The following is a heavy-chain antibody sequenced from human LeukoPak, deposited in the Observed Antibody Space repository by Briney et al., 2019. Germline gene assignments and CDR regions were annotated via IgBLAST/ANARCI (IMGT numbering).Heavy chain of an antibody. V-gene: IGHV3-21*01. Sequence: GGSLRLSCAASGFTFSSYSMNWVRQAPGKGLEWVSSISSSSSYIYYADSVKGRFTISRDNAKNSLYLQMNSLRAEDTAMYYCARGRGIAVAGYLTSYYYYYMDVWGKGTTVTVSS. CDR3: ARGRGIAVAGYLTSYYYYYMDV. CDR1: GFTFSSYS. J-gene: IGHJ6*03. D-gene: IGHD6-19*01. CDR2: ISSSSSYI.